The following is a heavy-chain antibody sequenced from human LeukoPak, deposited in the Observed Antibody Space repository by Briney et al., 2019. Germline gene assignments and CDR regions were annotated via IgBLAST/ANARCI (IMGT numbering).Heavy chain of an antibody. Sequence: PSETLSLTCAVYGGSFSGYYWSWIRQPPGKGLEWIGEINHSGSTNYNPSPKSRVTISVDTSKNQFSLKLSSVTAADTAVYYCARGEAANPRRSYYYYYMDVWGKGTTVTVSS. D-gene: IGHD1-14*01. CDR1: GGSFSGYY. V-gene: IGHV4-34*01. J-gene: IGHJ6*03. CDR3: ARGEAANPRRSYYYYYMDV. CDR2: INHSGST.